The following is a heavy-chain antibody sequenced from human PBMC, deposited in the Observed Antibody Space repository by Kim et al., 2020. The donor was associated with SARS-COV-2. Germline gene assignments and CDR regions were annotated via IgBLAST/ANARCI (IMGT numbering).Heavy chain of an antibody. D-gene: IGHD3-22*01. CDR3: ARGCRYYYDSSGYFKIFSALVDY. V-gene: IGHV4-34*01. CDR2: INHSGST. Sequence: SETLSLTCAVYGGSFSGYYWSWIRQPPGKGLEWIGEINHSGSTNYNPSLKSRVTISVDTSKNQFSLKLSSVTAADTAVYYCARGCRYYYDSSGYFKIFSALVDYRGQGTLVTVSS. CDR1: GGSFSGYY. J-gene: IGHJ4*02.